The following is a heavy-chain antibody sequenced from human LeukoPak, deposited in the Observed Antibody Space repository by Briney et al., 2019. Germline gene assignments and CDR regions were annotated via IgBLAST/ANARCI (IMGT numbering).Heavy chain of an antibody. CDR1: GDSISRSIR. D-gene: IGHD7-27*01. V-gene: IGHV4-4*02. CDR2: ISLSGST. J-gene: IGHJ4*02. CDR3: ASRWVLTGEPY. Sequence: SETLSLTCAVSGDSISRSIRWTWVRQPPGKGLEWIGEISLSGSTNYNPSLRSRVTISLDKSNNQFSLKLTSVTAADTAVYYCASRWVLTGEPYWGQGTLVTVSS.